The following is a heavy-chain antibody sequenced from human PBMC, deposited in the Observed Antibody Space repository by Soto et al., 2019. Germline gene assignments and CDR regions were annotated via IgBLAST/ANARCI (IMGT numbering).Heavy chain of an antibody. Sequence: QVQLQESGPGLVKPSQTLSLTCTVSGGSISSGGYYWSWIRQHPGKGLEWIGYIYYSGSTYYNPSLKSRVTISVDTSKNQLSLKLSSVTAADTAVYYCARGLYGAENWFDPWGQGTLVTVSS. V-gene: IGHV4-31*03. CDR2: IYYSGST. D-gene: IGHD4-17*01. CDR3: ARGLYGAENWFDP. CDR1: GGSISSGGYY. J-gene: IGHJ5*02.